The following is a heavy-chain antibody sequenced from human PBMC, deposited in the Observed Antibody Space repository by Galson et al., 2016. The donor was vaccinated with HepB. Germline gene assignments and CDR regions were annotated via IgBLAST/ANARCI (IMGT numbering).Heavy chain of an antibody. CDR2: IMPFFKTS. J-gene: IGHJ4*02. CDR1: GYTLSTSA. CDR3: ARADIVLVPSSMLSAFDD. Sequence: SVKVSCKASGYTLSTSAVSWVRQAPGQGLEWMGGIMPFFKTSDYDQNFQGRVTITADELTTTTYMELSRLRSEDPAVYFCARADIVLVPSSMLSAFDDWGQGTLVTVSS. V-gene: IGHV1-69*13. D-gene: IGHD2-2*01.